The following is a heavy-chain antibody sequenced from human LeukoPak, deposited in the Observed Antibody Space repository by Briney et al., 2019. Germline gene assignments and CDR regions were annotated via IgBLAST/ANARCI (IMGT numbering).Heavy chain of an antibody. CDR3: ARTVLMITFGGVIVNWFDP. D-gene: IGHD3-16*02. V-gene: IGHV4-61*02. CDR1: GGSISSGSYY. J-gene: IGHJ5*02. Sequence: SETLSLTCTVSGGSISSGSYYWSWIRQPAGKGLEWIGRIYTSGSTNYNPSLKSRVTMSVDTSKNQFSLKLSSVTAADTAVYYCARTVLMITFGGVIVNWFDPWGQGTLVTVSS. CDR2: IYTSGST.